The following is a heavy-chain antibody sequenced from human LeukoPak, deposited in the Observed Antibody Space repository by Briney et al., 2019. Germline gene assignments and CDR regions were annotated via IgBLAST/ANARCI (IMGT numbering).Heavy chain of an antibody. CDR3: ARVYYVANWFDP. V-gene: IGHV4-34*01. CDR2: INHSGST. J-gene: IGHJ5*02. CDR1: GGSFSGYY. D-gene: IGHD3-10*02. Sequence: SETLSLTCAVYGGSFSGYYWSWIRQPPGKGLEWIGEINHSGSTNYNPSLKSRVTISVDTSKNQFSLKLSSVTAADTAVYYCARVYYVANWFDPWGQGTLVTVSS.